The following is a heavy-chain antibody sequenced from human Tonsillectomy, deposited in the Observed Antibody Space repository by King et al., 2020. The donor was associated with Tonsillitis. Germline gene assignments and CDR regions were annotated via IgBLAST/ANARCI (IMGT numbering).Heavy chain of an antibody. CDR1: GFTFSSYA. Sequence: QLVQSGGGWVQPGGSLRLSCAASGFTFSSYAMTWVRQAPGKGLEWVSAISGSGDTTYYADSVKGRFTISRDISKNTLYLQMNSLRAEDTAVYYCAKKGLQSSGPYYFDCWGPGTLVAVSS. V-gene: IGHV3-23*04. D-gene: IGHD5-24*01. CDR3: AKKGLQSSGPYYFDC. CDR2: ISGSGDTT. J-gene: IGHJ4*02.